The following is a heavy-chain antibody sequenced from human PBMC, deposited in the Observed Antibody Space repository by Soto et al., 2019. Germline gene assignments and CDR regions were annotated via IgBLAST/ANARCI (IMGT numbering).Heavy chain of an antibody. Sequence: ESGGGLVKTGGSLRLTCEASGFVFRTNAMSWVRQRPGQGLEWVSAIRGSGDNTYYADSVKGRFSISRDNSKNTLFLQMNSLRAEDTAMYYCASLKIYCRGETCYSGYHDYWGQGTLVTVSS. CDR1: GFVFRTNA. CDR2: IRGSGDNT. CDR3: ASLKIYCRGETCYSGYHDY. V-gene: IGHV3-23*01. D-gene: IGHD2-15*01. J-gene: IGHJ4*02.